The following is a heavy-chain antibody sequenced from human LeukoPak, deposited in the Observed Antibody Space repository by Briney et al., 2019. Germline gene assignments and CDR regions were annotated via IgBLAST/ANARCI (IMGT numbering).Heavy chain of an antibody. V-gene: IGHV3-33*06. J-gene: IGHJ4*02. CDR2: IWYDGSNK. CDR3: VKVVDIVSGSDY. Sequence: GGSLRLSCAASGFTFSSYGMHWVRQAPGKGLEWVAVIWYDGSNKYYADSVKGRFTISRDNSKNTLYLQMSSPRAEDTAVYHSVKVVDIVSGSDYWGEGTLVTVSS. D-gene: IGHD5/OR15-5a*01. CDR1: GFTFSSYG.